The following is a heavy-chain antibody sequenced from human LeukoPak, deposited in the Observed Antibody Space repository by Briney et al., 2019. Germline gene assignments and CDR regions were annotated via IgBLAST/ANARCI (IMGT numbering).Heavy chain of an antibody. J-gene: IGHJ5*02. D-gene: IGHD2-2*01. V-gene: IGHV1-2*02. CDR3: ARVLGYCSSTSCYNWSDP. Sequence: ASVKVSCKASGYTFTGYYMHWVRQAPGQGLEWMGWINPNSGGTNYAQKFQGRVTMTRDTSNSTAYMELSRLRSDDTAVYYCARVLGYCSSTSCYNWSDPWGQGTLVTVSS. CDR2: INPNSGGT. CDR1: GYTFTGYY.